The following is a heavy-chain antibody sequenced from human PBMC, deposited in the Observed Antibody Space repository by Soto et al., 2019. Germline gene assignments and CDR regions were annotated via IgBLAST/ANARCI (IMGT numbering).Heavy chain of an antibody. V-gene: IGHV4-39*01. Sequence: PSETLSLTCTVSGASISSTSYYWGWIRQPPGEGLEWIGSIYYSARSYYNPSLRSRLTTSVDTSKNQFSLKLTSVTAADTAVYYCASGGTIAGDSTYYGMDVWGQGNTVTVSS. D-gene: IGHD1-1*01. CDR3: ASGGTIAGDSTYYGMDV. CDR2: IYYSARS. CDR1: GASISSTSYY. J-gene: IGHJ6*02.